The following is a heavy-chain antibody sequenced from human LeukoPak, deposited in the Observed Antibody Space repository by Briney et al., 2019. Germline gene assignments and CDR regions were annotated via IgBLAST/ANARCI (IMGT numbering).Heavy chain of an antibody. V-gene: IGHV3-23*01. CDR3: AKDLRRYSSSCPDY. J-gene: IGHJ4*02. CDR2: ISGSGGST. Sequence: GGSLRLSCAASGFTFSSYAMRWVRQAPGKGLEWVSAISGSGGSTYYADSVKGRFTISRDNSKNTLYLQMNSLRAEDTAVYYCAKDLRRYSSSCPDYWGQGTLVTVSS. D-gene: IGHD6-13*01. CDR1: GFTFSSYA.